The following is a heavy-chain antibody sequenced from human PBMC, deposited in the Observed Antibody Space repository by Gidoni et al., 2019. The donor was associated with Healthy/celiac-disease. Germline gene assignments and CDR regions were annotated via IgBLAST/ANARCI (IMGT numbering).Heavy chain of an antibody. CDR1: GFTFSSYA. CDR3: AKGSRRNYYDSSGFGAFDI. V-gene: IGHV3-23*01. J-gene: IGHJ3*02. Sequence: EVQLLESGGGLVQPGGSLRLSCAASGFTFSSYAMSWVRQAPGKGLEWVSAISGSGGSTYYADSVKGRFTISRDNSKNTLYLQMNSLRAEDTAVYYCAKGSRRNYYDSSGFGAFDIWGQGTMVTVSS. CDR2: ISGSGGST. D-gene: IGHD3-22*01.